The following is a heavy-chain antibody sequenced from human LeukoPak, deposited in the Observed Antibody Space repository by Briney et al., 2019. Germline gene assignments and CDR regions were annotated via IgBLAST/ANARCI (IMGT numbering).Heavy chain of an antibody. CDR2: ISYDGSTK. CDR3: AKNGDRGAYCSGGTCYPYYYYYMDV. D-gene: IGHD2-15*01. Sequence: GGSLRLSCAASGFTFSSYGMHWVRQAPGKGLEWVSVISYDGSTKYYADSVKGRFTISRDNSRNTLYLQMNSLRAEDTAIYYCAKNGDRGAYCSGGTCYPYYYYYMDVWGKGTTVTISS. J-gene: IGHJ6*03. V-gene: IGHV3-30*18. CDR1: GFTFSSYG.